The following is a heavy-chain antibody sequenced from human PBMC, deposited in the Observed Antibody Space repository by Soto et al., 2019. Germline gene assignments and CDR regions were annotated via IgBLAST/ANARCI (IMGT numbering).Heavy chain of an antibody. J-gene: IGHJ4*02. D-gene: IGHD6-6*01. V-gene: IGHV3-11*01. CDR2: ITNSGSTK. Sequence: GGSLRLSCAASGFPFSDYYMSWIRQAPGKGLEWVSHITNSGSTKYYADSVKGRFTISRDNAKNSLFLQMNSLRAEDAAVYYCARTLAARFDYWGQGTPVTVSS. CDR1: GFPFSDYY. CDR3: ARTLAARFDY.